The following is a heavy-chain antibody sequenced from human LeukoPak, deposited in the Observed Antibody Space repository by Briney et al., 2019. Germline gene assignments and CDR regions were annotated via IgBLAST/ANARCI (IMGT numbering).Heavy chain of an antibody. V-gene: IGHV3-30*02. CDR1: GFTFSSYG. CDR2: IRYDGSNV. D-gene: IGHD6-6*01. Sequence: PGGSLRLSCAASGFTFSSYGMHWVRQAPGKGLEWVAMIRYDGSNVYYTDSVKGRFTMSRDNSKNTLYLQMNSLIPEDTAVYYCAKDGAEYSIWGQGTMVTVSS. CDR3: AKDGAEYSI. J-gene: IGHJ3*02.